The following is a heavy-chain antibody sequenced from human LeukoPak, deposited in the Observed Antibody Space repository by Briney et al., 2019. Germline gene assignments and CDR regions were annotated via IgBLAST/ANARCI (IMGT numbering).Heavy chain of an antibody. V-gene: IGHV3-7*05. CDR1: GFSMSNHQ. Sequence: GGSLRLSCVGSGFSMSNHQMKWVRQAPGKGLEWVAKIKQDGGEKHYMDSVKGRFTISRDNAKNSLFLQMTSLRVEDTAVYYCVRWYSGSGGWVLDYWGQGTLVTVSS. CDR3: VRWYSGSGGWVLDY. J-gene: IGHJ4*02. CDR2: IKQDGGEK. D-gene: IGHD3-10*01.